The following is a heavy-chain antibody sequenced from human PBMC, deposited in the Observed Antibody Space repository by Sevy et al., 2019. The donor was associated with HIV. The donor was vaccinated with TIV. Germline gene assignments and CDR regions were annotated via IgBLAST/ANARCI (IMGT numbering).Heavy chain of an antibody. CDR3: AGSPIAASGAKFDT. D-gene: IGHD3-16*01. V-gene: IGHV4-39*01. Sequence: SETLSLTCTVSGDSIRRSDDYWGWIRQPPEKGLEWIGSVYSSGSSYSNPSFKSRVTMSIDTSRNLFSLKLTSVTAAETALYYCAGSPIAASGAKFDTWGPGTLVTVSS. J-gene: IGHJ5*02. CDR1: GDSIRRSDDY. CDR2: VYSSGSS.